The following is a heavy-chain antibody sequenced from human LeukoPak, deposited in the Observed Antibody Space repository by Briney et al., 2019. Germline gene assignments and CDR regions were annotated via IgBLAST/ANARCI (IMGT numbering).Heavy chain of an antibody. Sequence: RGSLRLSCAASGFTFSSYAMSWVRQAPGKGLEWVSAISGSGGSTYYADSVKGRFTISRDNSKNTLYLQMNSLRAEDTAVYYCAKDRGSSGWYARLGYWGQGTLVTVSS. CDR1: GFTFSSYA. CDR3: AKDRGSSGWYARLGY. CDR2: ISGSGGST. J-gene: IGHJ4*02. D-gene: IGHD6-19*01. V-gene: IGHV3-23*01.